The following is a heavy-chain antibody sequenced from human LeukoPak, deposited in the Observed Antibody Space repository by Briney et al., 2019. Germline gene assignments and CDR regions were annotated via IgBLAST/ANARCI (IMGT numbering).Heavy chain of an antibody. D-gene: IGHD3-3*01. Sequence: ASVKVSCKASGYTFTSYDINWVRQATGQGLEWMGWMNPNSGNTGYAQKSQGRVTMTRNTSISTAYMELSSLRSEDTAVYYCARATLSRTIFGVVISDNWFDPWGQGTLVTVSS. CDR3: ARATLSRTIFGVVISDNWFDP. CDR2: MNPNSGNT. V-gene: IGHV1-8*01. J-gene: IGHJ5*02. CDR1: GYTFTSYD.